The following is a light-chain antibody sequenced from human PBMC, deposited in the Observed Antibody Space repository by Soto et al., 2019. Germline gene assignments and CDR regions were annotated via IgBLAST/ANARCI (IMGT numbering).Light chain of an antibody. CDR2: TVP. CDR3: QQYNSLPYT. V-gene: IGKV1-33*01. Sequence: DIQMTQSPSSLSASLGDRVTITCRASQDLSTYLNWYQQKPGKAPNLLIYTVPNLETGVPSRFSGSGSGTVFTLTISALQPEDVATHYCQQYNSLPYTVGQGTRLEIE. J-gene: IGKJ2*01. CDR1: QDLSTY.